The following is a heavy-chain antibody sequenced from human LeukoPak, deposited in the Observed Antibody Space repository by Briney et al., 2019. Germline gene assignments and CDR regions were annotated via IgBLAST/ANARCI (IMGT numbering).Heavy chain of an antibody. CDR3: AKPYYSDTSGYGPGYGMDV. Sequence: GGSLRLSCAVSGFIFSTYGMHWVRQAPGKGLEWVAAISGDGSSKYHADLVQGRLTISRDNSKNTLYLQMNSLRAEDTAVYYCAKPYYSDTSGYGPGYGMDVWGRGTTVTVSS. CDR1: GFIFSTYG. V-gene: IGHV3-30*18. D-gene: IGHD3-22*01. CDR2: ISGDGSSK. J-gene: IGHJ6*02.